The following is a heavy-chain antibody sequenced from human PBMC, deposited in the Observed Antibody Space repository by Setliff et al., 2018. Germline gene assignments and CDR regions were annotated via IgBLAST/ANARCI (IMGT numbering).Heavy chain of an antibody. J-gene: IGHJ3*02. V-gene: IGHV3-21*01. CDR2: ISSTSTYI. D-gene: IGHD3-22*01. CDR1: GFTFSTYS. Sequence: LRLSCAASGFTFSTYSFNWVRQAPGKGLEWVSAISSTSTYIYYADSVKGRSTISRDNSKNSLYLHMNSLRPEDTAVYYCTKRALYDGSAVWAFDIWGQGTMVTVSS. CDR3: TKRALYDGSAVWAFDI.